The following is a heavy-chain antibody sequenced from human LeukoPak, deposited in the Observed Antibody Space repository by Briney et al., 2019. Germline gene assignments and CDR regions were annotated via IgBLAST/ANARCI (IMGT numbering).Heavy chain of an antibody. D-gene: IGHD1-26*01. Sequence: ASVKVSCKASGYTFTYFPIGWVRQAPGQGLEWMGWISAYNGYTNYPQSLQGRLTMTTDSSTSTAYMELRSLTSDDTAMYYCARVGGTYEGLTDCWGQGSLVTVSS. CDR1: GYTFTYFP. V-gene: IGHV1-18*01. CDR3: ARVGGTYEGLTDC. CDR2: ISAYNGYT. J-gene: IGHJ4*02.